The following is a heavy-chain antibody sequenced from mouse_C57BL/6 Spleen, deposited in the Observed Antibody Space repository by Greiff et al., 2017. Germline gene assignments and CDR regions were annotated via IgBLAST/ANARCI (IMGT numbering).Heavy chain of an antibody. J-gene: IGHJ3*01. CDR1: GYTFTSYW. V-gene: IGHV1-64*01. Sequence: QVQLQQPGAELVKPGASVKLSCKASGYTFTSYWMHWVKQRPGQGLEWIGMIHPNSGSTNYNEKFKSKATLTVDKSSSTAYMQLSSLTSEDSAVYYCARDGGYPAWFAYWGQGTLVTVSA. D-gene: IGHD2-3*01. CDR3: ARDGGYPAWFAY. CDR2: IHPNSGST.